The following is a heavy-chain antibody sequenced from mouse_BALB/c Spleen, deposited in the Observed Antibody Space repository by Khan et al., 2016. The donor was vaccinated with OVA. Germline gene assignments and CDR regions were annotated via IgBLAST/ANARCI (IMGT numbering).Heavy chain of an antibody. CDR3: TRHCYVAVFSY. CDR1: GYSFTSYY. CDR2: IDPFSGGS. J-gene: IGHJ3*01. V-gene: IGHV1-31*01. Sequence: VQLQQSGPELMKPGASVKISCKASGYSFTSYYMHWVMQSHGTSLEWLGYIDPFSGGSTYNQKFKGKATLTVAKSSSTAYIHLSNLTSEDSAVYYCTRHCYVAVFSYWGHGTLVTVSA. D-gene: IGHD2-12*01.